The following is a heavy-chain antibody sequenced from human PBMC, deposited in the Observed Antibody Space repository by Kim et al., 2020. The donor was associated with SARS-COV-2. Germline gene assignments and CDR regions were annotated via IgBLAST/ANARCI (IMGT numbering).Heavy chain of an antibody. Sequence: NGRFHLSRDNAKNSLYLQMNSLRAEDTAVYYCARDGVAMAGTYYYYGMDVWGQGTTVTVSS. CDR3: ARDGVAMAGTYYYYGMDV. J-gene: IGHJ6*02. V-gene: IGHV3-11*04. D-gene: IGHD6-19*01.